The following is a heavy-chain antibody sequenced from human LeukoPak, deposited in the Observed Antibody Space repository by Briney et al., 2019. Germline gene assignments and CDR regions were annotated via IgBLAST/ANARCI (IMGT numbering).Heavy chain of an antibody. CDR1: GYTFTGYY. D-gene: IGHD2-2*01. Sequence: GASVKVSCKASGYTFTGYYMHWVRQAPGQGLEWMGWINPNSGGTNYAQKFQGRVTMTRDTSISTAYMELSRLRSDDTAVYYCARDSYIVVVAAALWWFDPWGQGTLVTVSS. J-gene: IGHJ5*02. CDR3: ARDSYIVVVAAALWWFDP. CDR2: INPNSGGT. V-gene: IGHV1-2*02.